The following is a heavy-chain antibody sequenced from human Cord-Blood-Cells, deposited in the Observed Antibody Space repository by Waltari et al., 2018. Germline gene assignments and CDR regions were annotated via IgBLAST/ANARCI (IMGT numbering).Heavy chain of an antibody. CDR1: GYTLTELS. J-gene: IGHJ4*02. CDR2: VEPEEGET. Sequence: QVQLVQSGAEVKKPGASVKVSCKVSGYTLTELSMHWVRQAPGKGLEWMGGVEPEEGETIYAQKFEGRVTMTEDTSTDTAYMELSSLRSEDTAVYYCATDPGTPYYFDYWGQGTLVTVSS. V-gene: IGHV1-24*01. D-gene: IGHD3-10*01. CDR3: ATDPGTPYYFDY.